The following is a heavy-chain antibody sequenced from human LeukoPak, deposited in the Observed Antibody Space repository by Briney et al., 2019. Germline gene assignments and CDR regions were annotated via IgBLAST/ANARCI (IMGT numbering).Heavy chain of an antibody. CDR1: GGTFSSYA. CDR2: IIPIFGTA. Sequence: SVKVSCKASGGTFSSYAISWVRQAPGQGLEWMGGIIPIFGTANYAQKFQGRVTITADESTRTAYMELSSLRSEDTAVYYCASAHRNLYCGGDCYTTPFDYWGQGTLVTVSS. CDR3: ASAHRNLYCGGDCYTTPFDY. J-gene: IGHJ4*02. D-gene: IGHD2-21*02. V-gene: IGHV1-69*13.